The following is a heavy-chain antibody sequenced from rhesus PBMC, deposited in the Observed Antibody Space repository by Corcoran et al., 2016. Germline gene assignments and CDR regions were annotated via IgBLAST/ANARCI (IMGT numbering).Heavy chain of an antibody. CDR3: TRYPYSGSWNFDY. CDR1: GYTFTSYY. CDR2: INPSNGNT. V-gene: IGHV1S9*01. Sequence: QVQLVQAGAEVKKAGASVKLSCKAYGYTFTSYYINWVRQAPGQGLEWIGWINPSNGNTGYAQKFQGRVTMTRDTSTSTAYMELSSLRSEDTAVYYCTRYPYSGSWNFDYWGQGVLVTVSS. D-gene: IGHD6-25*01. J-gene: IGHJ4*01.